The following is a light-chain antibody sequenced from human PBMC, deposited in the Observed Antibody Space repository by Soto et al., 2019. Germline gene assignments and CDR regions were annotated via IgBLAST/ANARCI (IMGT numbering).Light chain of an antibody. CDR3: QQYYSYPRT. Sequence: DSHMTQSQTPLAASVGDRVTITYRASQSISSYLNWYQQTTGNAPKVLIYAASSLQSGVPSRFSGRGSRTDCTLTISSLQTEDVATYYCQQYYSYPRTFGQGTKVDI. CDR2: AAS. J-gene: IGKJ1*01. CDR1: QSISSY. V-gene: IGKV1-39*01.